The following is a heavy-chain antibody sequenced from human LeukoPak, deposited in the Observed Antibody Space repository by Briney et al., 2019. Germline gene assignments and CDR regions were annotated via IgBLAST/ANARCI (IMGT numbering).Heavy chain of an antibody. CDR3: ARRDCSGGSCYDY. CDR1: GGSFSGYY. Sequence: SETLSLTCAAYGGSFSGYYWSWIRQPPGKGLEWIGEINHSGSTNYNPSLKSRVTISVDTSKNQFSLKLSSVTAAGTAVYYCARRDCSGGSCYDYWGQGTLVTVSS. J-gene: IGHJ4*02. CDR2: INHSGST. V-gene: IGHV4-34*01. D-gene: IGHD2-15*01.